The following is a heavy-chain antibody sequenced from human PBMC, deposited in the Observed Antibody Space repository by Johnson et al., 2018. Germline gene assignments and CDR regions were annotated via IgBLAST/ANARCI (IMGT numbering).Heavy chain of an antibody. V-gene: IGHV3-53*01. J-gene: IGHJ3*02. CDR1: GFTVSSNY. CDR3: AREGRGSSRGGFDI. D-gene: IGHD6-13*01. CDR2: IYSGGST. Sequence: VQLVESGGGLIQPGGSLRLTCAASGFTVSSNYMSWVRQAPGKGLEWVSVIYSGGSTYYADSVKGRFTISRDNSKNTLDLQMNSLRAEDTAVYYGAREGRGSSRGGFDIWGQGTMVTVSS.